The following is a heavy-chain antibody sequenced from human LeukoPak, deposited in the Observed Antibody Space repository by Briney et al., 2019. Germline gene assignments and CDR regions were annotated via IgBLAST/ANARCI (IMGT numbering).Heavy chain of an antibody. CDR1: GYTFTGYY. V-gene: IGHV1-2*02. Sequence: ASVQVSCKASGYTFTGYYMHWVRQAPGQGLEWMGWINPNSGGTNYAQKFQGRVTMTRDTSISTAYMELSRLRSDDTAVYYCARMRAVPYYDSSGRFDYWGQGTLVTVSS. D-gene: IGHD3-22*01. CDR2: INPNSGGT. J-gene: IGHJ4*02. CDR3: ARMRAVPYYDSSGRFDY.